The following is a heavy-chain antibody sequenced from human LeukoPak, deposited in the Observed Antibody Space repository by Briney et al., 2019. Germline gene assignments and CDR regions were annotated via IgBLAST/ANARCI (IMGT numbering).Heavy chain of an antibody. V-gene: IGHV1-3*01. CDR1: GYTFTSYA. CDR3: ALRGSGSYRFDY. J-gene: IGHJ4*02. D-gene: IGHD3-10*01. Sequence: ASVKVSCKASGYTFTSYAMHWVRQAPGQRLEWMGWISAGNGNTKYSQKFQGRVTITRDTSASTAYMELSSLRSEDTAVYYCALRGSGSYRFDYWGQGTLVTVSS. CDR2: ISAGNGNT.